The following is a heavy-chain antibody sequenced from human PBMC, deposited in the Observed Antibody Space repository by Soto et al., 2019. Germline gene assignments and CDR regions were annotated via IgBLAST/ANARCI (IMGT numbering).Heavy chain of an antibody. Sequence: EVQLVESGGGLVQPGRSLRLSCTASGFTFGDYAMSWFRQAPGKGLEWVGFIRSKAYGGTTEYAASVKGRFTISRDDSKSIAYLQMNSLKTEDTAVYYCTRDPYYDFWSGYSSYYYMDVWGKGTTVTVSS. J-gene: IGHJ6*03. V-gene: IGHV3-49*03. D-gene: IGHD3-3*01. CDR3: TRDPYYDFWSGYSSYYYMDV. CDR2: IRSKAYGGTT. CDR1: GFTFGDYA.